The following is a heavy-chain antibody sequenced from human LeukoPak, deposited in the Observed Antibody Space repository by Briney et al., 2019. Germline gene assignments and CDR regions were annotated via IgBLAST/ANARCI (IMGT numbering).Heavy chain of an antibody. D-gene: IGHD2/OR15-2a*01. V-gene: IGHV4-59*08. J-gene: IGHJ4*02. Sequence: PSETLSLTCTVSGGSISSYYWSWIRQPPGKGLEWIGYIYYSGSTNYNPSLKSRVTISVDTSRNQFSLKLTSVTAADTAVYYCAGHHPRNTVDFWGQGTLVTVSS. CDR1: GGSISSYY. CDR3: AGHHPRNTVDF. CDR2: IYYSGST.